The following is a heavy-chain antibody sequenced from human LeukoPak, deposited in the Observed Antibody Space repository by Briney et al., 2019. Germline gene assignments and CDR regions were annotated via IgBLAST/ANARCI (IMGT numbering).Heavy chain of an antibody. V-gene: IGHV3-53*04. Sequence: GGSLRLSCEASGFNVSSNYMTWVRQAPGKGLEWASLIYGDGTTDYADSVKGRFHISRHNSKNTLYLQMNSLRAEDTAVYYCARGIIYLDYWGQGALVTVSS. J-gene: IGHJ4*02. CDR3: ARGIIYLDY. CDR1: GFNVSSNY. D-gene: IGHD3-10*01. CDR2: IYGDGTT.